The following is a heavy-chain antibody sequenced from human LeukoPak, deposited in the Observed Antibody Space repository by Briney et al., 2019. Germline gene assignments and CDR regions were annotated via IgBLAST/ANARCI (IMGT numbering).Heavy chain of an antibody. CDR1: GYTFTSYG. Sequence: GASVKVSCKASGYTFTSYGISWVRQAPGQGLEWMGWISAYNGNTNYAQKLQGRVTITTDTSTSTAYMELRSLRSDDTAVYYCARNGFTFGGVIVIAPFDYWGQGTLVTVSS. D-gene: IGHD3-16*02. J-gene: IGHJ4*02. CDR3: ARNGFTFGGVIVIAPFDY. V-gene: IGHV1-18*01. CDR2: ISAYNGNT.